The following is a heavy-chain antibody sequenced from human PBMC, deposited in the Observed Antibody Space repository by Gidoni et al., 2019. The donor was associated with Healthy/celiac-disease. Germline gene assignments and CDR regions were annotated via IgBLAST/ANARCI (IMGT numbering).Heavy chain of an antibody. Sequence: QVQLVESGGGVVQPGRSLRLSCAASGFTFSSYGMHWVRQAPGKGLEWVAVIWYDGSNKYYADSVKGRFTISRDNSKNTLYLQMNSLRAEDTAVYYCARDLSITMIVRRLYGMDVWGQGTTVTVSS. CDR3: ARDLSITMIVRRLYGMDV. V-gene: IGHV3-33*01. CDR2: IWYDGSNK. D-gene: IGHD3-22*01. J-gene: IGHJ6*02. CDR1: GFTFSSYG.